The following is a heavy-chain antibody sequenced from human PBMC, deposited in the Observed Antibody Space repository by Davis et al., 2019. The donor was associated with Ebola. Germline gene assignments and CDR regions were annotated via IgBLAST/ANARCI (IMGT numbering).Heavy chain of an antibody. J-gene: IGHJ5*02. CDR2: IYHSGST. V-gene: IGHV4-30-2*01. Sequence: PSETLSLTCAVSGGSISSGGYSWSWIRQPPGKGLEWIGYIYHSGSTYYNPSLKSRVTISVDRSKNQFSLKLSSVTAADTAVYYCARRLNYYDSSGYYSHNWFDPWGQGTLVTVSS. CDR1: GGSISSGGYS. CDR3: ARRLNYYDSSGYYSHNWFDP. D-gene: IGHD3-22*01.